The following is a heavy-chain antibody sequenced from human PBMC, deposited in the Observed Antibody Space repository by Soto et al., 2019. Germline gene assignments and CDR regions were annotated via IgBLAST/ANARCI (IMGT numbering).Heavy chain of an antibody. Sequence: QVQLVQSGAEVKKPGASVKVSCKASGYTFTSYAMHWVRQAPGQRLEWMGWINAGNGNTKYSQKFQGRVTITRDTAASTAYMELSSLRSEDTAVYYCARRIGPNWFDPWGQGTLVTVSS. CDR1: GYTFTSYA. J-gene: IGHJ5*02. D-gene: IGHD2-15*01. V-gene: IGHV1-3*01. CDR2: INAGNGNT. CDR3: ARRIGPNWFDP.